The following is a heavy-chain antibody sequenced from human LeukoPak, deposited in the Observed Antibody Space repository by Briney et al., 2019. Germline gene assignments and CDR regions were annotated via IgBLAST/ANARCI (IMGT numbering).Heavy chain of an antibody. J-gene: IGHJ6*03. CDR1: GYTFTGYY. Sequence: ASVKVSCKASGYTFTGYYMHWVRQAPGQGLEWMGIINPSGGSTSYAQKLQGRVTMTTDTSTSTAYMELRSLRSDDTAVYYCARDTRPGRYYDFWSGYYTKGYYYYMDVWGKGTTVTVSS. D-gene: IGHD3-3*01. CDR2: INPSGGST. CDR3: ARDTRPGRYYDFWSGYYTKGYYYYMDV. V-gene: IGHV1-46*01.